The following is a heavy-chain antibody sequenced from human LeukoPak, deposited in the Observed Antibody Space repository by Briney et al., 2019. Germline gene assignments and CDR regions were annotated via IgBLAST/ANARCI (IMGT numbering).Heavy chain of an antibody. Sequence: SETLSLTCAVYGGSFSGYYWSWIRQPPGKGLEWIGEINHSGSTNYNPSLKSRVTISVDTSKDQFSLKLSSVTAADTAVYYCARAISGWPSYYYYYYMDVWGKGTTVTISS. CDR2: INHSGST. CDR3: ARAISGWPSYYYYYYMDV. J-gene: IGHJ6*03. V-gene: IGHV4-34*01. D-gene: IGHD6-19*01. CDR1: GGSFSGYY.